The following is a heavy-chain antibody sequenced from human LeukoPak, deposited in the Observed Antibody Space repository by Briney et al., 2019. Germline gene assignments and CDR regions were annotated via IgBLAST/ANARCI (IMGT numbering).Heavy chain of an antibody. CDR3: AKDLAGTWGLDY. V-gene: IGHV3-30-3*01. J-gene: IGHJ4*02. CDR2: ISSDGNKK. Sequence: PGRSLRLSCAASGFSFSSYAMHWVRQAPGMEPEWVAVISSDGNKKYFADSVKGRFTISRDNSKNSLYLQMNSLRAEDTAVYYCAKDLAGTWGLDYWGQGTLVTVSS. D-gene: IGHD7-27*01. CDR1: GFSFSSYA.